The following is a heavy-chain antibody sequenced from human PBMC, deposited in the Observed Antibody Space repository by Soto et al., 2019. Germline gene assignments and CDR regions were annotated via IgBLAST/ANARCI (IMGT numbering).Heavy chain of an antibody. V-gene: IGHV3-13*01. D-gene: IGHD6-6*01. CDR1: GFTFSSYD. Sequence: GGSLRLSCAASGFTFSSYDMHWVRQATGKGLEWVSAIGTAGDTYYPGSVKGRFTISRENAKNSLYLQMNSLRAEDTAVYYCARAYHGYSSSPSFDYWGQGTLVTVSS. J-gene: IGHJ4*02. CDR2: IGTAGDT. CDR3: ARAYHGYSSSPSFDY.